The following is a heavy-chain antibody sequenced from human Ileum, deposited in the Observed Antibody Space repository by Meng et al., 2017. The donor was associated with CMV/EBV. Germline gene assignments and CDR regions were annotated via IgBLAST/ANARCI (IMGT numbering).Heavy chain of an antibody. CDR2: ISAYNGNT. D-gene: IGHD2-2*02. CDR3: ARERKLYRYYYYYYGMDV. V-gene: IGHV1-18*01. CDR1: GYTFTSYG. Sequence: ASVKVSCKASGYTFTSYGISWVRQAPGQGLEWMGWISAYNGNTNYAQKLQGRVTMTTDTSTSTAYMELRSLRSDDTAVYYCARERKLYRYYYYYYGMDVWGQGTTVTVSS. J-gene: IGHJ6*02.